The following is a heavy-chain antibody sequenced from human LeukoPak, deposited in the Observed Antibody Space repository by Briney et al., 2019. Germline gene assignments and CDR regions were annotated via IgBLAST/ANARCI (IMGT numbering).Heavy chain of an antibody. CDR3: ASDSYYYDSSGYFDY. V-gene: IGHV4-59*01. CDR2: IYYSGST. D-gene: IGHD3-22*01. J-gene: IGHJ4*02. CDR1: GGSISRYY. Sequence: SETLSLTCTVSGGSISRYYWSWIRQPPGKGLEWIGYIYYSGSTNYNPSLKSRVTISVDTSKNHFSLKLSSVTAADTAVYYCASDSYYYDSSGYFDYWGQGTLVTVSS.